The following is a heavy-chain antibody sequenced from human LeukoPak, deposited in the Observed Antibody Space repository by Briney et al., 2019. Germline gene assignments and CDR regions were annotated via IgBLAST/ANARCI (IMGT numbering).Heavy chain of an antibody. V-gene: IGHV3-11*06. Sequence: GGSLRLSCAASGFTFSDYYMSWIRQAPGKGLEWVSSISSSSSYIYYADSVKGRFTISRDNAKNSLYLQMNSLRAEDTAVYYCARDRGVGATIREGIDIWGQGTMVTVSS. CDR3: ARDRGVGATIREGIDI. J-gene: IGHJ3*02. D-gene: IGHD1-26*01. CDR1: GFTFSDYY. CDR2: ISSSSSYI.